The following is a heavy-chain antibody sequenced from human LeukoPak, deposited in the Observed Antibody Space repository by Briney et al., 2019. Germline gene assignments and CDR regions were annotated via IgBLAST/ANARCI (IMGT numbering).Heavy chain of an antibody. CDR2: INSNTGGT. D-gene: IGHD3-10*01. V-gene: IGHV1-2*02. CDR3: ARGSARFGEFDFDY. J-gene: IGHJ4*02. CDR1: GYSFTGYY. Sequence: GASVKVSCKASGYSFTGYYMQWVRQAPGQGPEWMGWINSNTGGTNYAQKFQGRVTMTRDTSISTAYMELSRLRSDDTAVYYCARGSARFGEFDFDYWGQGTLVTVSS.